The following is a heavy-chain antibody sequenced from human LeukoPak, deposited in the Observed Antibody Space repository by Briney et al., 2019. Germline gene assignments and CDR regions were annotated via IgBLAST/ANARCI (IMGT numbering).Heavy chain of an antibody. CDR3: AKDGGVAAAGTFDY. Sequence: GGSLRLSCAASGFTFSSYAMSWVRQAPGKGLEWVSAISGSGDSTYYGDSVKGRFTISRDNSKNTLYLQMNSLRAEDTAVYYCAKDGGVAAAGTFDYWGQGTLVTVSS. V-gene: IGHV3-23*01. D-gene: IGHD6-13*01. CDR2: ISGSGDST. J-gene: IGHJ4*02. CDR1: GFTFSSYA.